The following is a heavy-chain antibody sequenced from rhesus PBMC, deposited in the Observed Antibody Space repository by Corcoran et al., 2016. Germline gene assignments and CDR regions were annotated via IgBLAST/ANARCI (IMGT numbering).Heavy chain of an antibody. CDR3: ARARTAAAGFDY. D-gene: IGHD6-31*01. J-gene: IGHJ4*01. CDR2: VYINNEKT. V-gene: IGHV4S12*01. CDR1: GGSSSSDNW. Sequence: QVHLQESGPGLRKPSEPLSLTCAVSGGSSSSDNWWSGIRQPPGKGLEWIGGVYINNEKTDYNPSLKNRVTISKDTSKNQFSLKLTSVTAADTAVYYCARARTAAAGFDYWGQGVLVTV.